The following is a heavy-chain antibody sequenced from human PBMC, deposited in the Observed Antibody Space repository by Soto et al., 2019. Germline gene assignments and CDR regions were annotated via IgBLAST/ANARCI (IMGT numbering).Heavy chain of an antibody. CDR2: IDPSDSYT. V-gene: IGHV5-10-1*01. D-gene: IGHD3-10*01. Sequence: PGQSLKICCKGSGYSFTSYWISWVRQMPGKGLEWMGRIDPSDSYTNYSPSFQGHVTISADKSISTAYLQWSSLKASDTAMYYCARISFGTMVRGVIIDYYYYGMDVWGQGTTVNVS. J-gene: IGHJ6*02. CDR1: GYSFTSYW. CDR3: ARISFGTMVRGVIIDYYYYGMDV.